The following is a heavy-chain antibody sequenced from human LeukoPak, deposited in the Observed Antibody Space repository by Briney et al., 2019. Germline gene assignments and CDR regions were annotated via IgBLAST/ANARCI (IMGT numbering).Heavy chain of an antibody. V-gene: IGHV1-69*13. CDR3: ANHYYKDHCSSTSCYHQQFDY. D-gene: IGHD2-2*01. Sequence: ASVKVSCKASGYTFTSYGISWVRQAPGQGLEWMGGIIPIFGTANYAQKFQGRVTITADESTSTAYMELSSLRSEDTAVYYCANHYYKDHCSSTSCYHQQFDYWGQGTLVTVSS. CDR2: IIPIFGTA. CDR1: GYTFTSYG. J-gene: IGHJ4*02.